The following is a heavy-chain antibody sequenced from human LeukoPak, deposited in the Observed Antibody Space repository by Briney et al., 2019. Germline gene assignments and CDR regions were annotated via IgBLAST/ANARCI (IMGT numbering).Heavy chain of an antibody. CDR2: ISAYNGNT. Sequence: GAPVKVSCKASGYTFTSYGISWVRQAPGQGLEWMGWISAYNGNTNYAQKLQGRVTMTTDTSTSTAYMELRSLRSDDTAVYYCAREGIRSYLADFDYWGQGTLVTVSS. CDR1: GYTFTSYG. V-gene: IGHV1-18*01. CDR3: AREGIRSYLADFDY. J-gene: IGHJ4*02. D-gene: IGHD2/OR15-2a*01.